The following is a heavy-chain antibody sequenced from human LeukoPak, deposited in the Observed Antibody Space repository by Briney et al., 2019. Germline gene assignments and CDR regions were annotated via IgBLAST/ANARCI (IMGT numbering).Heavy chain of an antibody. D-gene: IGHD2-21*02. J-gene: IGHJ1*01. CDR2: IHYSGST. Sequence: PSETLSLTCTVSGGSIRSYYWSWIRQPPGKGLEWIGYIHYSGSTNYNPSLKSRVTISVDTSKKQFSLKLSSVTAADTAVFYCAGGDPAAYFQHWGQSTLVTVSS. CDR1: GGSIRSYY. CDR3: AGGDPAAYFQH. V-gene: IGHV4-59*01.